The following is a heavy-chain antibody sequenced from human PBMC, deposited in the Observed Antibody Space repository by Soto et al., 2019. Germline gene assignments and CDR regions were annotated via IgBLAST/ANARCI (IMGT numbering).Heavy chain of an antibody. J-gene: IGHJ5*02. CDR3: AKDLRIAAAGRYNWFDP. Sequence: GGSLRLSCAASGFTFSDYAMHWVRQAPGKGLERVAGISYDGSNKYYADSGKGRFTTSRDNSKNTLYLQMNSLRAEDTAVYYCAKDLRIAAAGRYNWFDPWGQGTLVTVSS. V-gene: IGHV3-30*04. D-gene: IGHD6-13*01. CDR1: GFTFSDYA. CDR2: ISYDGSNK.